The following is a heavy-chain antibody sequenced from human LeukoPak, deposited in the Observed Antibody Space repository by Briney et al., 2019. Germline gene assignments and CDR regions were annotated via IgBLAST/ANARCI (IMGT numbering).Heavy chain of an antibody. CDR1: AFTFSTCG. V-gene: IGHV3-48*04. CDR3: VAQSYDVLTDLKWFDP. D-gene: IGHD3-9*01. Sequence: GGSLRLSCAASAFTFSTCGMNWVRQAPGKGLEWVSYISSSSSTKYYADSVEGRFTISRDNAKNSLYLQMNSLRVEDTAVYYCVAQSYDVLTDLKWFDPWGQGTLVTVSS. J-gene: IGHJ5*02. CDR2: ISSSSSTK.